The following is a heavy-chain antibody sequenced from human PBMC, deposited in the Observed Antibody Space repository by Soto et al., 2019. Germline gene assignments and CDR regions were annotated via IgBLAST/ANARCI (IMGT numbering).Heavy chain of an antibody. CDR2: IDPSDSYT. CDR1: GYSFTSYW. J-gene: IGHJ6*04. Sequence: PGESLKISCKGSGYSFTSYWISWVRQMPGKGLEWMGRIDPSDSYTNYSPSFQGHVTISADKSISTAYLQWSSLKASDTAMYYCARHISATITDYYGMDVWGKGTTVTVSS. CDR3: ARHISATITDYYGMDV. D-gene: IGHD5-12*01. V-gene: IGHV5-10-1*01.